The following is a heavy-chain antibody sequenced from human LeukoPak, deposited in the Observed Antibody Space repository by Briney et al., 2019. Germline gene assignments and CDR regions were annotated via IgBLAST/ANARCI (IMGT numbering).Heavy chain of an antibody. V-gene: IGHV1-2*02. J-gene: IGHJ5*02. D-gene: IGHD2-2*01. CDR3: ARDIVVVPAAIGWFDP. Sequence: GASVKVSCKASGYTFTSYYMHWVRQAPGQGLEWMGWINPNSGGTNYAQKFQGRVTMTRDTSISTAYMELSRLRSDDTAVYYCARDIVVVPAAIGWFDPWGQGTLVTVSS. CDR1: GYTFTSYY. CDR2: INPNSGGT.